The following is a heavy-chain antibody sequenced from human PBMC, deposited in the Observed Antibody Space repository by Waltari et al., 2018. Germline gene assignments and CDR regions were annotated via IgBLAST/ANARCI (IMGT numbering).Heavy chain of an antibody. V-gene: IGHV3-74*01. CDR1: GFPFSNYW. D-gene: IGHD2-2*01. CDR3: ARGSDVVEVPAANGVVIGP. CDR2: RISAGTKA. J-gene: IGHJ5*02. Sequence: EVQLVESGGGLVQPGGSLRLSCIASGFPFSNYWMHWVRQSPGKGLVWIVRRISAGTKANSADFVQGRVPISRDSAKNILYLQMSNLRADDAALYYCARGSDVVEVPAANGVVIGPWGQGTLVTVSS.